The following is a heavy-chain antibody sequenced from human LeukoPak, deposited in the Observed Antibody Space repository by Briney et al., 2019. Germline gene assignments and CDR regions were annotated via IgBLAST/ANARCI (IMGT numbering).Heavy chain of an antibody. CDR2: IYYSGST. CDR1: GGSISSYY. J-gene: IGHJ6*02. CDR3: ARSSGSYLKRYYYYGMDV. V-gene: IGHV4-59*01. Sequence: SETLSLTCTVSGGSISSYYWSWIRQPPGKGLEWIGYIYYSGSTNYNPSLKSRVTISVDTSKNQFSLKLSSVTAADTAVYYCARSSGSYLKRYYYYGMDVWGQGTTVTVSS. D-gene: IGHD1-26*01.